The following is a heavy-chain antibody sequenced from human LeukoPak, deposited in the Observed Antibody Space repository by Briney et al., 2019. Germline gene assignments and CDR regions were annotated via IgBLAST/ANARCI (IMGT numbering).Heavy chain of an antibody. CDR3: ARLLGRTCSSGYYDAFDI. D-gene: IGHD3-22*01. Sequence: GESLKISCKGSGYNFTSYLIAWVRQLPGKGLEWMGIIYPGDSDTRYSPSFQGQVSISADKSISTAYLQWSSLKAPDTAMYYCARLLGRTCSSGYYDAFDIWGQGTMVTVSS. CDR1: GYNFTSYL. CDR2: IYPGDSDT. V-gene: IGHV5-51*01. J-gene: IGHJ3*02.